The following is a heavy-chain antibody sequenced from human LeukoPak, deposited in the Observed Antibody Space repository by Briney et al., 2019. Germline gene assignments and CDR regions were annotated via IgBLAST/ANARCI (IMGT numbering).Heavy chain of an antibody. CDR3: TRTWWTEACSSSCFTPDFDY. J-gene: IGHJ4*02. D-gene: IGHD2-2*02. CDR1: GYTFINYQ. CDR2: INSNSGAT. Sequence: ASVKVSCRTSGYTFINYQIHWVRQAPDQGLEWMGRINSNSGATVFAQKFQGRVTMTGDTSINTVYMELSSLEFDDTAVYYCTRTWWTEACSSSCFTPDFDYWGQGTPVTVSS. V-gene: IGHV1-2*06.